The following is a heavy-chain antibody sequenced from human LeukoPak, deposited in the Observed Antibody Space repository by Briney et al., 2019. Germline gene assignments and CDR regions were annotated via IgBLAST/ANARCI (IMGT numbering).Heavy chain of an antibody. Sequence: GGSLRLSCTTSGFIFDDYYMNWVRQAPGKGLEWVSYISSSGSTIYYADSVKGRFTISRDNAKNSLYLQMNSLRAEDTAVYYCARVGIAVAGSFDYWGQGTLVTVSS. V-gene: IGHV3-11*04. J-gene: IGHJ4*02. CDR2: ISSSGSTI. CDR3: ARVGIAVAGSFDY. CDR1: GFIFDDYY. D-gene: IGHD6-19*01.